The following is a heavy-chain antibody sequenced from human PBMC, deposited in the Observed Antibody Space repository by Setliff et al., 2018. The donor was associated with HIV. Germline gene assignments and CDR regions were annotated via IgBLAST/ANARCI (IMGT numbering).Heavy chain of an antibody. CDR1: GDSITRGSYH. CDR3: ARPRLRGSGAFDI. Sequence: SETLSLTCTVSGDSITRGSYHWSWIRQPAGKGLEWMGHIYTSGKTHYSPSLKSLITISADTAKNQFSLLLSSVTAADTAVYYCARPRLRGSGAFDIWGQGTMVTVSS. V-gene: IGHV4-61*09. CDR2: IYTSGKT. J-gene: IGHJ3*02. D-gene: IGHD2-21*01.